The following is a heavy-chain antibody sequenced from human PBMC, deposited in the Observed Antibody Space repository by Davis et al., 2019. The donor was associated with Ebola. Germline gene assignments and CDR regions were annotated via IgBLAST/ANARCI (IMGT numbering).Heavy chain of an antibody. CDR1: GFIFSRYV. CDR2: LSVSGTNT. Sequence: GESLKTSCAASGFIFSRYVMSLVRQAPGKGLELVSGLSVSGTNTYYADSLKGRFTISRHNAKNTLYLQMNRLGAGDTAMYYCARRLDYYDSSADYWGQGTLVTVSS. V-gene: IGHV3-23*01. J-gene: IGHJ4*02. D-gene: IGHD3-22*01. CDR3: ARRLDYYDSSADY.